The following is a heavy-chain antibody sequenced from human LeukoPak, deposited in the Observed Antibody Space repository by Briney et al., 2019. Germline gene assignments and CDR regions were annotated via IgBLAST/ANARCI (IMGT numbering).Heavy chain of an antibody. CDR1: GVSFSGYY. Sequence: SETLSLTCAVYGVSFSGYYWSWIRQPPGKGLEWIGEINHSGSTNYNPSLKSRVTISVDTSKNQFSLKLSSVTAADTAVYYCARGSRFGEQIDYWGQGTLVTVSS. D-gene: IGHD3-10*01. CDR3: ARGSRFGEQIDY. CDR2: INHSGST. V-gene: IGHV4-34*01. J-gene: IGHJ4*02.